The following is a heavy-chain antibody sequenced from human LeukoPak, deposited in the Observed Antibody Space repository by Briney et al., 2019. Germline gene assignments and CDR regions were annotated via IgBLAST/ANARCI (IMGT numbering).Heavy chain of an antibody. CDR1: GGFFSGYY. D-gene: IGHD6-6*01. CDR3: ARRAESSSHHYFDY. J-gene: IGHJ4*02. Sequence: SETLSLTRAVYGGFFSGYYWSWIRQPPGKGLEWIGEINHSGSTNYNPSLKSRVTISVDTSKNQFSLKLSSVTAADTAVYYCARRAESSSHHYFDYWGQGTLVTVSS. V-gene: IGHV4-34*01. CDR2: INHSGST.